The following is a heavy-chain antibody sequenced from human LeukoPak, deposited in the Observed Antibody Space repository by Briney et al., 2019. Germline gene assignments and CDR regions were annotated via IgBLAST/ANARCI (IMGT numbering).Heavy chain of an antibody. CDR1: GGSFSGYY. CDR2: INHSGST. J-gene: IGHJ4*02. Sequence: SETLSLTCAVYGGSFSGYYWSWIRQPPGKGLEWIGEINHSGSTNYNPSLKSRVTISVDTSKNQFSLKLSSVTAADTAVYYCARVSKGRITIFGVVPTYYFDYWGQGTLVTVSS. V-gene: IGHV4-34*01. CDR3: ARVSKGRITIFGVVPTYYFDY. D-gene: IGHD3-3*01.